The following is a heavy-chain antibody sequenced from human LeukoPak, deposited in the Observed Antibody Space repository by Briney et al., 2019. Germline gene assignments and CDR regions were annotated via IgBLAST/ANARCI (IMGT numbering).Heavy chain of an antibody. CDR3: AKAIDDYGDYDY. V-gene: IGHV3-30*02. D-gene: IGHD4-17*01. CDR2: TRYDGSDK. J-gene: IGHJ4*02. Sequence: GGSLRLSCAASGFSFSDYDMHWVRQTPGKGLEWVTLTRYDGSDKYYADSVKGRFTISRDNSKNTLYLQMNSLRAEDTAVYYCAKAIDDYGDYDYWGQGTLVTVSS. CDR1: GFSFSDYD.